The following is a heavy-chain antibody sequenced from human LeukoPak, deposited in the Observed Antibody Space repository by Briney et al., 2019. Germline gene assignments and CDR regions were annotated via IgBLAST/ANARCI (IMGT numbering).Heavy chain of an antibody. CDR1: GFTFSRYW. Sequence: PGGSLRLSCAASGFTFSRYWMHRVRQAPGEGLVWVSRINPDGSHITYADAVEGRFTISRDNAKNTVYLQMDSLRAEDTAVYYCARDFGMGTTPGDGFDFWGQGTLVSVSS. D-gene: IGHD1-1*01. V-gene: IGHV3-74*01. J-gene: IGHJ4*02. CDR3: ARDFGMGTTPGDGFDF. CDR2: INPDGSHI.